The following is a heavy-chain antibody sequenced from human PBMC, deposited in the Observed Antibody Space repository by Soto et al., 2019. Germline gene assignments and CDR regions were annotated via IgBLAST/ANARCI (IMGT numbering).Heavy chain of an antibody. CDR3: ARGRDDGDYRRGYYMDV. CDR2: INHSGST. D-gene: IGHD4-17*01. J-gene: IGHJ6*03. Sequence: SEILSHTCAVYGGSSSRCSRSRISKHPGKGLEWIGEINHSGSTNYNPSLKSRVTISVDTSKNQFSLKLSSVTAADTAVYYCARGRDDGDYRRGYYMDVWGKGTTVTVSS. V-gene: IGHV4-34*01. CDR1: GGSSSRCS.